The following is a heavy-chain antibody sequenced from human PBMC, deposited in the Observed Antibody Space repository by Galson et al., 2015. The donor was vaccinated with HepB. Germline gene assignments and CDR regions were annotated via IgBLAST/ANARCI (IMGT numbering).Heavy chain of an antibody. CDR1: GFTFSSYA. J-gene: IGHJ4*02. CDR2: ISYDGSNK. V-gene: IGHV3-30-3*01. D-gene: IGHD2-2*01. CDR3: ARGGLLAPAKASDY. Sequence: SLRLSCAASGFTFSSYAMHWVRQAPGKGLEWVAVISYDGSNKYYADSVTGRFTISRDNSKNTLYLQMNSLRAEDTAVYYCARGGLLAPAKASDYWGQGTLVTVSS.